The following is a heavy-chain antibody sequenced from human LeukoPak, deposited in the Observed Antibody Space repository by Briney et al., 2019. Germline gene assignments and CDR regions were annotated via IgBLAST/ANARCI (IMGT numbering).Heavy chain of an antibody. Sequence: PSEILSLTCAVSGGSISSSNWWSWVRQPPGKGLEWIGEIYHSGSTNYNPSLKSRVTISVDKSKNQFSLKLSSVTAADTAVYYCARRRRTSGSYRYASDYWGQGTLVTVSS. D-gene: IGHD3-10*01. CDR3: ARRRRTSGSYRYASDY. CDR2: IYHSGST. CDR1: GGSISSSNW. V-gene: IGHV4-4*02. J-gene: IGHJ4*02.